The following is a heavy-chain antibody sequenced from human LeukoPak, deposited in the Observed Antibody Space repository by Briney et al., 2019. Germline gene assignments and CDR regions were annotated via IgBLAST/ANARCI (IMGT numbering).Heavy chain of an antibody. CDR3: ARVMQIQLWLQDYYYYGMDV. D-gene: IGHD5-18*01. V-gene: IGHV1-46*01. CDR2: INPSGGST. Sequence: ASVKVSCKASGYTFTSYYMHWVRQAPGQGLEWMGIINPSGGSTSYAQKFQGRVTMTRDTSTSTVYMELSSLRSEDTAVYYCARVMQIQLWLQDYYYYGMDVWGQGTTVTVSS. CDR1: GYTFTSYY. J-gene: IGHJ6*02.